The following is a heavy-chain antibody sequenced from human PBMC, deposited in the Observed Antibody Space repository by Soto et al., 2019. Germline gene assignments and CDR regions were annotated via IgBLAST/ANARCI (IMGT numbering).Heavy chain of an antibody. D-gene: IGHD3-3*01. V-gene: IGHV4-31*03. CDR2: IYYSGST. CDR3: ARWWSGSRQGCDP. CDR1: GGSISSGDYY. Sequence: QVQLQESGPGLVKPSQTLSLTCTVSGGSISSGDYYWSWIRQHPGKGLEWIGYIYYSGSTYYNPSLKSRVTISVDTSKNQFSLKLSSVTAAATAVYSCARWWSGSRQGCDPWGQGTLVTVSS. J-gene: IGHJ5*02.